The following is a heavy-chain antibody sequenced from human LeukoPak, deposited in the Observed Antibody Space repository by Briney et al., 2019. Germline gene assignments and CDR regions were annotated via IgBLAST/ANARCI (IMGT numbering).Heavy chain of an antibody. CDR1: GFTFSSYA. CDR3: AKPNSSGWYFSLDY. J-gene: IGHJ4*02. V-gene: IGHV3-23*01. Sequence: GGTLRLSCAASGFTFSSYAMCWVRHAQGKGLEWVSAISGSGGSTYYADSVKGRFTISRDNSKNTLYLQMNSLRAEDTGVYYCAKPNSSGWYFSLDYWGQGTLVSVSS. CDR2: ISGSGGST. D-gene: IGHD6-19*01.